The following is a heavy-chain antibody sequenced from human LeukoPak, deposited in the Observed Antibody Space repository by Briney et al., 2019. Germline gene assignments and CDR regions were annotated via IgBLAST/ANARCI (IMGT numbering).Heavy chain of an antibody. V-gene: IGHV4-31*03. CDR3: ARGHDYSNYPGYGMDV. J-gene: IGHJ6*02. D-gene: IGHD4-11*01. CDR2: IYYSGST. CDR1: GGSISSGGYY. Sequence: PSQTLSLTCTVSGGSISSGGYYWSWIRQHPGKGLEWIGYIYYSGSTYYNPSLKSRVTISVDTSKNQFSLKLGSVTAADTAVYYCARGHDYSNYPGYGMDVWGQGTTVTVSS.